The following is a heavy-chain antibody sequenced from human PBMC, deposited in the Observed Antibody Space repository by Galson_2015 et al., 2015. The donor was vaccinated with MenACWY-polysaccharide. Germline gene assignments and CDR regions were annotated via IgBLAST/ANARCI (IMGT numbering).Heavy chain of an antibody. CDR3: ARVRVIRGSSYFDY. J-gene: IGHJ4*02. CDR2: IKQDGGEK. Sequence: SLRLSCAASEFIFSNFWMSWVRQAPGKVLEWVANIKQDGGEKYYVDSVKGRFTISRDNAKNSVYLQMNSLRAEDTAIYYCARVRVIRGSSYFDYWGQGTLVTLSS. V-gene: IGHV3-7*01. D-gene: IGHD3-3*01. CDR1: EFIFSNFW.